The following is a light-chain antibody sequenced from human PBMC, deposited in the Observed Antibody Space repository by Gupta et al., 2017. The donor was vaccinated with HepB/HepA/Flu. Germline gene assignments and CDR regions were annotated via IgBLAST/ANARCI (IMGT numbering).Light chain of an antibody. Sequence: IQMTQSPSSLSASVGDRVTITCQASEDITNYLNWYQQIPGEAPNLLMYDASNLNAGVPSRVSGSGSETDFTLTSNNLQPEDSATYDCQHYHSIPLTFGGGTRVEI. CDR2: DAS. CDR3: QHYHSIPLT. CDR1: EDITNY. V-gene: IGKV1-33*01. J-gene: IGKJ4*01.